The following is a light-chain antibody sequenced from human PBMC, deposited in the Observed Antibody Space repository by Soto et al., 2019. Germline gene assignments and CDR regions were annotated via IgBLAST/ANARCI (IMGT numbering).Light chain of an antibody. CDR1: QSISSY. CDR2: AAS. V-gene: IGKV1-39*01. Sequence: IPVTQSPSSLSASLGDRVTITCRASQSISSYLNWYQQKPGKAPKLLIYAASSLQSGVPSRFSGSGSGTDFTLTISSLQPEDFATYYCQQSYSTPLTFGGGTKVDIK. CDR3: QQSYSTPLT. J-gene: IGKJ4*01.